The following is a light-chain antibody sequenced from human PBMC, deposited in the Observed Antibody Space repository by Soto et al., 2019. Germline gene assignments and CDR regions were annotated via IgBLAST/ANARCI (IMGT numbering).Light chain of an antibody. CDR3: QQFNNYPVT. Sequence: DVQMTQSPSTLSASVRDRVTITCRASQTISSWLAWFQQRPGRAPKFLIYKASSLKNGVPLRFSGSGSGTDFTLTISSLQPEDSASYYCQQFNNYPVTFGQGTRLEIK. CDR2: KAS. CDR1: QTISSW. V-gene: IGKV1-5*03. J-gene: IGKJ5*01.